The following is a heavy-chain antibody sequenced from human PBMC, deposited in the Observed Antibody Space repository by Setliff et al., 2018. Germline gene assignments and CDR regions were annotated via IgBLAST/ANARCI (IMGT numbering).Heavy chain of an antibody. CDR3: ADIFDLSGY. V-gene: IGHV3-23*01. CDR1: GFSFSSYA. Sequence: PGGSLRLSCVGSGFSFSSYAMTWVRQAPGKGLEWVSSVSGSGDRIFYADSVKGRFTISRDNSKNTLYLHMNSLRVEDTAVYYCADIFDLSGYWGQGTLVTVSS. D-gene: IGHD3-3*02. J-gene: IGHJ4*02. CDR2: VSGSGDRI.